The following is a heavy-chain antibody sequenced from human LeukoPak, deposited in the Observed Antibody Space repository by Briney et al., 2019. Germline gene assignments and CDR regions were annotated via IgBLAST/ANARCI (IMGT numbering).Heavy chain of an antibody. D-gene: IGHD3-3*01. CDR2: TYLRSRWYH. CDR1: GDFVSSSNAA. J-gene: IGHJ4*02. V-gene: IGHV6-1*01. Sequence: SQTLSLTCAISGDFVSSSNAAWNWVRQSPSRGLEWLGRTYLRSRWYHDFAESVKSRISINADTSKNQFSLQWNSVTPEDTAIYYCARYGGPTGVLNFYYWGQGTLVTVSS. CDR3: ARYGGPTGVLNFYY.